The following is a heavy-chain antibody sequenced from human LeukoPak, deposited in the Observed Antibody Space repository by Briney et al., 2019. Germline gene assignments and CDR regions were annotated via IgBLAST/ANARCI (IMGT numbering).Heavy chain of an antibody. J-gene: IGHJ4*02. CDR1: GFPFSSYG. CDR3: VVGGSPGY. V-gene: IGHV3-74*01. D-gene: IGHD2-15*01. CDR2: ISTDGYTT. Sequence: GGSLLLSCAASGFPFSSYGMNWVRQAPRKGLGWVSRISTDGYTTDYAAFVQGRFTASRDNTKNTWSLEMNSLRAEDTAVYYCVVGGSPGYWGQGTLVTVSS.